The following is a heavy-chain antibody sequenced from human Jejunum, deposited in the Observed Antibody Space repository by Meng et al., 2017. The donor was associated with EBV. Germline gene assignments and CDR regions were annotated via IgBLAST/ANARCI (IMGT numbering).Heavy chain of an antibody. J-gene: IGHJ4*02. CDR2: INQVGST. Sequence: QVQLQQCGAGLLKPSENLSLTCAVSGGSFGGYFWTWIRQAPGKGLEWIGEINQVGSTNYNPSLKSRVTISVDTSNIQFSLKVTSVTAADTAVYYCARSGAIIGVQGAPDYWGQGTLVTVSS. D-gene: IGHD3-3*01. CDR1: GGSFGGYF. V-gene: IGHV4-34*01. CDR3: ARSGAIIGVQGAPDY.